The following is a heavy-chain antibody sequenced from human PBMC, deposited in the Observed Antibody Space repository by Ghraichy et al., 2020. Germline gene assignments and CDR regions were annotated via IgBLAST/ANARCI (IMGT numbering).Heavy chain of an antibody. D-gene: IGHD6-13*01. CDR2: ISAYNGNT. J-gene: IGHJ6*02. Sequence: ASVKVSCKASGYTFTSYGIRWVRQAPGQGLEWMGWISAYNGNTNYAQKLQGRVTMTTDTSTSTAYMELRSLRSDDTAVYYCARAGIAAAGYYYYGMDVWGQGTTVTVSS. CDR3: ARAGIAAAGYYYYGMDV. V-gene: IGHV1-18*01. CDR1: GYTFTSYG.